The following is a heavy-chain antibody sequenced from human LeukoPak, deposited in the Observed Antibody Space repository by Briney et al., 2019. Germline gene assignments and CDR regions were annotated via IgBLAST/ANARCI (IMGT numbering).Heavy chain of an antibody. D-gene: IGHD1-26*01. CDR1: GYTLTELS. CDR2: FDPEDGET. CDR3: AITISGSYPFDD. V-gene: IGHV1-24*01. Sequence: ASVKVSCKVSGYTLTELSMHWVRQAPGKGLEWMGGFDPEDGETIYAQKFQGRVTMTEDTSTDTAYMELSSLRSEDTAVYYCAITISGSYPFDDWGQGTLVTVSS. J-gene: IGHJ4*02.